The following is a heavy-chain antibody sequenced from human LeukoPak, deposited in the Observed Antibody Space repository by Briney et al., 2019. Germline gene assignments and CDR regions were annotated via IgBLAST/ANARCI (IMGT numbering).Heavy chain of an antibody. D-gene: IGHD6-13*01. V-gene: IGHV3-7*01. J-gene: IGHJ4*02. CDR1: GFTVSGFW. CDR2: IKQDGNEK. CDR3: AREWQGGIAAAGTRTEGDY. Sequence: GGSLRLSCAVSGFTVSGFWMTWVRQAPGKGREWVANIKQDGNEKHYVDTINGRFTISRDNAENSLFLQMNSLRVEDTAVYYCAREWQGGIAAAGTRTEGDYWGQGTLVAVSS.